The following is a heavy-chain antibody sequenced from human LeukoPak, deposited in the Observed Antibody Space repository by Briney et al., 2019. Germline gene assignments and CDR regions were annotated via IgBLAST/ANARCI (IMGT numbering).Heavy chain of an antibody. CDR3: ARHMTTANNWFDP. J-gene: IGHJ5*02. CDR2: INPNSGGT. CDR1: GYTFTGHY. Sequence: ASVKVSCKASGYTFTGHYIHWVRQAPGQGLEWMGWINPNSGGTNYEQKFQGWVIMTRDTSISTAYMELSSLRCDDTAVYYCARHMTTANNWFDPWGQGTLVTVSS. V-gene: IGHV1-2*04. D-gene: IGHD4-17*01.